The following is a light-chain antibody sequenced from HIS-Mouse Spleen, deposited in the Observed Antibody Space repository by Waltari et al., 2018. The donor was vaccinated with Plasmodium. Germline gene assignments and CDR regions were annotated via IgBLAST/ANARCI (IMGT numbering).Light chain of an antibody. CDR2: EVS. J-gene: IGLJ2*01. CDR1: SSDVGGYNY. V-gene: IGLV2-8*01. Sequence: QSALTQPPSASGSPGQSVTISCTGTSSDVGGYNYVSWYQHHPGKAPKLMSYEVSKRPSGVPDRVSGSKAGNTASLTVSGLQAEDEADYYCSSYAGSNNVVFGGGTKLTVL. CDR3: SSYAGSNNVV.